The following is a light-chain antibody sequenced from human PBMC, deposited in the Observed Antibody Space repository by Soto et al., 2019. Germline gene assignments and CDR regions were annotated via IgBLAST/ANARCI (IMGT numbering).Light chain of an antibody. CDR3: SSYTSSSPYV. Sequence: LTKAVSVSGSDLQSRPISNTGTSSDVGGYNYVSWYQQHPGKAPKLMIYDVSNRPSGVSNRFSGSKSGNTASLTISGLQAEDEADYYCSSYTSSSPYVFGTGTKVPVL. V-gene: IGLV2-14*01. CDR1: SSDVGGYNY. J-gene: IGLJ1*01. CDR2: DVS.